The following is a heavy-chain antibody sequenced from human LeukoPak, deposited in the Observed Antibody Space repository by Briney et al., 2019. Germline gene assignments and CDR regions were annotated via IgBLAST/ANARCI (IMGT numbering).Heavy chain of an antibody. CDR3: ARERALVRGVIILYYYGLDA. J-gene: IGHJ6*02. CDR2: TYYRSKWYN. V-gene: IGHV6-1*01. Sequence: SQTLSLTCAISGDSVSNNTVAWNWIRQSPSGGLEWLGRTYYRSKWYNDYALSVESRITFNSDTSKNQFSLQLNPVTPDDTAVYFCARERALVRGVIILYYYGLDAWGQGTTVTVSS. D-gene: IGHD3-10*01. CDR1: GDSVSNNTVA.